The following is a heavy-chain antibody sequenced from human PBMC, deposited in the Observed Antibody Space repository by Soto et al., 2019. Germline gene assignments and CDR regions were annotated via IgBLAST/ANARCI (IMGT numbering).Heavy chain of an antibody. Sequence: GGSLRLSCAASGFTFSSYGMHWVRQAPGKGLEWVAVIWYDGSNKYYADSVKGRFTISRDNSKNTLYLQMNSLRAEDTAVYYCARDPLWFGELWRTYYYGMDVWGQGTTVTVSS. CDR2: IWYDGSNK. D-gene: IGHD3-10*01. CDR1: GFTFSSYG. CDR3: ARDPLWFGELWRTYYYGMDV. J-gene: IGHJ6*02. V-gene: IGHV3-33*01.